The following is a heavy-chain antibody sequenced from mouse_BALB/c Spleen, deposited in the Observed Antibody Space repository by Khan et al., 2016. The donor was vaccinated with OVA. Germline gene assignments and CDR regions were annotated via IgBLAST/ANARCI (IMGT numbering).Heavy chain of an antibody. Sequence: VKLEESGPGLVKPSQSLSLTCTVTGYSITSDYAWNWIRQFPGNKLEWMGYISYSGNTKYNPSLKSRISVTRDTSKNQFFLQLNSGTTEDTATYYCARVYGGDFDYWGQGTTLTVSS. D-gene: IGHD2-10*02. CDR3: ARVYGGDFDY. V-gene: IGHV3-2*02. CDR1: GYSITSDYA. CDR2: ISYSGNT. J-gene: IGHJ2*01.